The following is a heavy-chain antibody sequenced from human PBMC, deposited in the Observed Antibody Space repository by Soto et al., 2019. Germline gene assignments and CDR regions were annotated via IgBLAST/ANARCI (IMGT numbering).Heavy chain of an antibody. Sequence: EVQLVESGGGLVQPGRSLRLSCAASGFTFDDYAMHWVRQAPGKGLEWVSGISWNSGSIGYADSVKGRFTISRDNAKNSLYLQMNSLRAEDTALYYCARGGAFDIWGQGTKVTVSS. V-gene: IGHV3-9*01. CDR3: ARGGAFDI. J-gene: IGHJ3*02. CDR2: ISWNSGSI. CDR1: GFTFDDYA.